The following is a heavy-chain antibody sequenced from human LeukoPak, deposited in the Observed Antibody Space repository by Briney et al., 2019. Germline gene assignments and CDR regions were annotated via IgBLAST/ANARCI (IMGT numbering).Heavy chain of an antibody. V-gene: IGHV5-51*01. J-gene: IGHJ4*02. CDR2: IYPGDSDT. D-gene: IGHD3-22*01. CDR1: GYSFTSYW. Sequence: GESLKISCKGSGYSFTSYWIGWVRQMPGKGLEWMGIIYPGDSDTRYSPSFQGQDTISADKSISTAYLQWSSLKASDTAMYYCARQDYYDSSGYYYEFDYCGQGTLVTVSS. CDR3: ARQDYYDSSGYYYEFDY.